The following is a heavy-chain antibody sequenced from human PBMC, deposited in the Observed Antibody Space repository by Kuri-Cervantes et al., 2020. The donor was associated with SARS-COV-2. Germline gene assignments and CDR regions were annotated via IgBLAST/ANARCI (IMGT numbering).Heavy chain of an antibody. CDR2: IFSNDEK. V-gene: IGHV2-26*01. D-gene: IGHD4-11*01. J-gene: IGHJ4*02. CDR1: GGSISSHYW. CDR3: ARVQATTVIADF. Sequence: ETLSLTCTVSGGSISSHYWSWIRQPPGKALEWLAHIFSNDEKSYSTSLKSRLTISKDTSKSQVVLTMTNMDPVDTATYYCARVQATTVIADFWGQGTLVTVSS.